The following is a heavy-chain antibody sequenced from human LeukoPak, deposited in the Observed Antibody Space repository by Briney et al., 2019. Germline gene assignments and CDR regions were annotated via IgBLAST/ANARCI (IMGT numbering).Heavy chain of an antibody. J-gene: IGHJ4*02. V-gene: IGHV3-33*01. CDR1: DFIFRNYG. D-gene: IGHD4-23*01. Sequence: GGSLRLSCAASDFIFRNYGIHWLCQAPGKGLEWVAIKWLDRRNEFYADSVKGRFTLSRDTSKNSVFLQMNSLRAEDTAVYYCATDGNPYYFNYWGQGALVTVSS. CDR3: ATDGNPYYFNY. CDR2: KWLDRRNE.